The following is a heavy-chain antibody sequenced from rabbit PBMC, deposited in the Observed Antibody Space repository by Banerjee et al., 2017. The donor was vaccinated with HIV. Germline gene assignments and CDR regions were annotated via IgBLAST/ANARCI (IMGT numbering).Heavy chain of an antibody. J-gene: IGHJ4*01. Sequence: QEQLEESGGDLVKPEGSLTLTCTASGFSFNNNYYMCWVRQAPGKGLEWIGCIYSGDGTTYYASWAKGRFTISKASSTTVTLQMTSLTAADTATYFCVRLGGDYGDYPNLWGPGTLVTVS. D-gene: IGHD2-1*01. CDR1: GFSFNNNYY. CDR2: IYSGDGTT. V-gene: IGHV1S45*01. CDR3: VRLGGDYGDYPNL.